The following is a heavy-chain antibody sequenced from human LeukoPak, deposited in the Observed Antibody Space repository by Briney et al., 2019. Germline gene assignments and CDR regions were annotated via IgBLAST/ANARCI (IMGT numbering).Heavy chain of an antibody. CDR3: ARGLRGYSYGARRDDY. J-gene: IGHJ4*02. CDR1: GGSFSGYY. Sequence: SETPSLTCAVYGGSFSGYYWSWIRQPPGKGLEWIGEINHSGSTNYNPSLKSRVTISVDTSKNQFSLKLSSVTAADTAVYYCARGLRGYSYGARRDDYWGQGTLVTVSS. V-gene: IGHV4-34*01. CDR2: INHSGST. D-gene: IGHD5-18*01.